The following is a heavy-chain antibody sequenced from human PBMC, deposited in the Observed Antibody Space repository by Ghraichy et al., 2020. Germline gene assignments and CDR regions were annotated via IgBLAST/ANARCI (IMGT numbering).Heavy chain of an antibody. Sequence: GGSLRLSCAASGFTFSSYAMSWVRQAPGKGLEWVSAISGSGGSTYYADSVKGRFTISRDNSKNTLYLQMNSLRAEDTAVYYCAKVYYDFWSGYFSSMDVWGQGTTVTVSS. CDR1: GFTFSSYA. D-gene: IGHD3-3*01. V-gene: IGHV3-23*01. CDR3: AKVYYDFWSGYFSSMDV. CDR2: ISGSGGST. J-gene: IGHJ6*02.